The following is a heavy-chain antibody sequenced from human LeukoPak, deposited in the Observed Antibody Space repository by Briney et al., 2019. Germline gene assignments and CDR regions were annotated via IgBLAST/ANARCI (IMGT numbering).Heavy chain of an antibody. Sequence: PSETLSLTCAVYGGSFSGYYWSWIRQPPGKGLEWIWEINHSGSTNYNPSLKSRVTISVDTSKNQFSLKLSSVTAADTAVYYCARGVGWLWFDPWGQGTLVTVSS. D-gene: IGHD6-19*01. V-gene: IGHV4-34*01. CDR2: INHSGST. J-gene: IGHJ5*02. CDR1: GGSFSGYY. CDR3: ARGVGWLWFDP.